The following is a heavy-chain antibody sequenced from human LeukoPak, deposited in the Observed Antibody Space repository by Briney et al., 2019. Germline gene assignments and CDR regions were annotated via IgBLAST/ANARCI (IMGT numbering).Heavy chain of an antibody. V-gene: IGHV3-11*01. CDR1: GFTFSDYY. Sequence: PGGSLRLSCAASGFTFSDYYMSWIRQAPGKGLEWVSYISSSGGTIYYADSVKGRFTISRDNAKNSLYLQMNSLRAEDTAVYYCARAANYYDSKGFAGYWGQGTLVTVSS. D-gene: IGHD3-22*01. CDR3: ARAANYYDSKGFAGY. J-gene: IGHJ4*02. CDR2: ISSSGGTI.